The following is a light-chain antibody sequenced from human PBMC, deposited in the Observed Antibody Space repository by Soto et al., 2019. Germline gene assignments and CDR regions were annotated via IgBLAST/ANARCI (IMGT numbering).Light chain of an antibody. CDR2: VAS. V-gene: IGKV1-39*01. CDR3: QQSYSTPLT. J-gene: IGKJ4*01. Sequence: DIQMTQSPSSLSASVGDRVTITCRASQSISTSLNWYQQIPGKVPKLLIYVASSLQSGVPSRFSGSGSGTDFTLTICSLQPEDFATYYCQQSYSTPLTFGGGTKVEIK. CDR1: QSISTS.